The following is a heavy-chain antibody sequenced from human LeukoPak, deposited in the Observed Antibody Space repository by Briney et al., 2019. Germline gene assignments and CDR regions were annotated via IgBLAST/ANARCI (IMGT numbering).Heavy chain of an antibody. J-gene: IGHJ5*02. Sequence: NASETLSLTCTVSGGSISSYYWSWIRQPAGKGLEWIGRIYTSGSTNYNPSLKSRVTISVDTSKNQFSLKLSSVTAADTAVYYCARDLRIAAAVFGWFDPWGQGTLVTVSS. D-gene: IGHD6-13*01. CDR2: IYTSGST. CDR3: ARDLRIAAAVFGWFDP. CDR1: GGSISSYY. V-gene: IGHV4-4*07.